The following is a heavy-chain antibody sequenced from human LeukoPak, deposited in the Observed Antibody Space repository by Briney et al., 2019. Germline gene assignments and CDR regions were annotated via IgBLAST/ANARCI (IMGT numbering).Heavy chain of an antibody. CDR2: INPSGGST. V-gene: IGHV1-46*01. Sequence: ASVKVSCKASGYTFTSYYMHWVRQAPGQGLEWMGIINPSGGSTSYAQKFQGRVTMTRDMSTSTAYMELRSLRSDDTAVYYCARDGELRYFDWLVREYAFDIWGQGTMVTVSS. J-gene: IGHJ3*02. CDR1: GYTFTSYY. CDR3: ARDGELRYFDWLVREYAFDI. D-gene: IGHD3-9*01.